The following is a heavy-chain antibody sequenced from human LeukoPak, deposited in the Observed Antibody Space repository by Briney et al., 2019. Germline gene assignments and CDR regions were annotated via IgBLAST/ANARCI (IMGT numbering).Heavy chain of an antibody. CDR1: GFTFSSYS. J-gene: IGHJ4*02. D-gene: IGHD1-26*01. V-gene: IGHV3-48*02. Sequence: GGSLRLSCAASGFTFSSYSMNWVRQAPGKGLEWVSYISSSSNTIYYADSVKGRFTTSRDNAQNSLYLQMNSLRDEDTAVYYCATSGSYRFDYWGQGTLVTVSS. CDR3: ATSGSYRFDY. CDR2: ISSSSNTI.